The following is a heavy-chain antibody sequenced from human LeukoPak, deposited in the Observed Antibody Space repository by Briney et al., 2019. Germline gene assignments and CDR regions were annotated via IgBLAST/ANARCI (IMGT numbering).Heavy chain of an antibody. D-gene: IGHD6-19*01. Sequence: SETLSLTCTVSGGSISSYYWSWIRQPPGEGLEWIGYIYYSGSTNYNPSLKSRVTISADTSKNQFSLKLSSVTAADTAVYYCASTPPRGVAVAGWYYWGQGTLVTVSS. CDR2: IYYSGST. J-gene: IGHJ4*02. CDR3: ASTPPRGVAVAGWYY. CDR1: GGSISSYY. V-gene: IGHV4-59*01.